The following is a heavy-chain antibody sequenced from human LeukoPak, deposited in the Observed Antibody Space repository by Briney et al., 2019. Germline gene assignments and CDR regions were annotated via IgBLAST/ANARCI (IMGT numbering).Heavy chain of an antibody. D-gene: IGHD1-26*01. CDR3: ARVGATTGFDY. CDR2: IYYSGST. CDR1: GGSISSSSYY. V-gene: IGHV4-39*06. Sequence: SETLSLTCTVSGGSISSSSYYWGWIRQPPGKGLEWIGSIYYSGSTYYNPSLKSRVTISVDTSKNQFPLKLSSVTAADTAVYYCARVGATTGFDYWGQGTLVTVSS. J-gene: IGHJ4*02.